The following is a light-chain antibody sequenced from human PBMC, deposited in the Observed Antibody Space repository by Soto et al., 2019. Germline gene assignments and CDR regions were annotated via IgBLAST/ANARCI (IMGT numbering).Light chain of an antibody. CDR1: SGSVSTSYY. J-gene: IGLJ3*02. CDR3: VLYMGSGISV. CDR2: TTN. V-gene: IGLV8-61*01. Sequence: QTVVTQEPSFSVSAGRTVTLTCGLSSGSVSTSYYPSWYQQTTGQAPRTLIYTTNTRSSGVPDRFSGSILGNKAALPITGAQSDDESDYYCVLYMGSGISVFGGGTKLTVL.